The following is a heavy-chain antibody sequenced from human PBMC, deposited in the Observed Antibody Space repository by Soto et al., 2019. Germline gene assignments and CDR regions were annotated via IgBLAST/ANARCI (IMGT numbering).Heavy chain of an antibody. CDR2: RNAGKGNT. Sequence: QVQLVQSGAEVKKPGASVKVSCKASGYTFTSYAMPSVRQAPGQRLEWMGWRNAGKGNTKYSQKFQGRVTITRDTSASTAYMELSSLRSEDTAVYYCARGLGLYYFDYWGQGTLVTVSS. V-gene: IGHV1-3*01. J-gene: IGHJ4*02. D-gene: IGHD1-26*01. CDR1: GYTFTSYA. CDR3: ARGLGLYYFDY.